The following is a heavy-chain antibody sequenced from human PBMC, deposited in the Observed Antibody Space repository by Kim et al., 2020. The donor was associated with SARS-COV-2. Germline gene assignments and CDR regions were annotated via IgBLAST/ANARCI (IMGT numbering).Heavy chain of an antibody. J-gene: IGHJ1*01. V-gene: IGHV3-23*01. CDR1: GFTFSSHA. CDR3: AKPRSGSRVGHIHL. CDR2: VCGGGGGT. D-gene: IGHD3-10*01. Sequence: GGSLRLSCGASGFTFSSHAMTWVRQAPGKGLEWVASVCGGGGGTYYADSVKGRFTISRDNSKNTLYLQMNSLRAEDTAIYYCAKPRSGSRVGHIHLWAKGTLVTVFS.